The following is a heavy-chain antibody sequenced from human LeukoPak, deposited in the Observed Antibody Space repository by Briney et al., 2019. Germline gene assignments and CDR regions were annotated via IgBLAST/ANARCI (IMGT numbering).Heavy chain of an antibody. CDR2: IHPSGST. D-gene: IGHD4-17*01. CDR3: ARAPPTVTSGDYFDY. CDR1: GDSISSYY. Sequence: PSETLSLTCTVSGDSISSYYWSWIRQPAGKGLEWIGRIHPSGSTNYNPSLKSRVTISGDRSKNQFSLNLSSLTAADTAVYYCARAPPTVTSGDYFDYWGQGTLVTVSS. J-gene: IGHJ4*02. V-gene: IGHV4-4*07.